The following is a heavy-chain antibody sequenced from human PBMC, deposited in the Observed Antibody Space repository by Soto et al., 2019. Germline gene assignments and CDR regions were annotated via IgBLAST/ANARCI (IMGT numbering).Heavy chain of an antibody. J-gene: IGHJ4*02. CDR2: MNPNSGNT. D-gene: IGHD2-15*01. Sequence: ASVKVSCKASGYTFTSYDINWVRQATGQGLEWMGWMNPNSGNTGYAQKFQGRVTMTRNTSISTAYMELSSLRSEDTAVYYCARVRAAYCSGGSCYLVYWGQGTLVTVSS. CDR3: ARVRAAYCSGGSCYLVY. V-gene: IGHV1-8*01. CDR1: GYTFTSYD.